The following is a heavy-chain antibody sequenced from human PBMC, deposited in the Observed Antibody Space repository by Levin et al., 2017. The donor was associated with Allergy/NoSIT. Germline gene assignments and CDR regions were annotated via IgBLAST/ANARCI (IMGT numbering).Heavy chain of an antibody. CDR2: INHSGST. V-gene: IGHV4-34*01. CDR1: GGSFSGYY. J-gene: IGHJ4*02. CDR3: ASRRLVGATFGY. Sequence: SETLSLTCAVYGGSFSGYYWSWIRQPPGKGLEWIGEINHSGSTNYNPSLKSRVTISVDTSKNQFSLKLSSVTAADTAVYYCASRRLVGATFGYWGQGTLVTVSS. D-gene: IGHD1-26*01.